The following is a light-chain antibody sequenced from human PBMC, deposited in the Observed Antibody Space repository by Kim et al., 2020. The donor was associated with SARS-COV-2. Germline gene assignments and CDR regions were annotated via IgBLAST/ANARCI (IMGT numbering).Light chain of an antibody. CDR3: QQSHSFPRT. CDR1: QSISTF. CDR2: DAS. Sequence: SASVGDRVTITCRESQSISTFLYWYQQTPGKAPRLLIYDASSLQTGVPSRFSGSGSGTDFTLTISSLRREDFATYYCQQSHSFPRTFGQGTKLEI. V-gene: IGKV1-39*01. J-gene: IGKJ2*02.